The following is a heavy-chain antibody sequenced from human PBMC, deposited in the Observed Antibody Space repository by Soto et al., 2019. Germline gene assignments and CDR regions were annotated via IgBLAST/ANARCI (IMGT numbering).Heavy chain of an antibody. D-gene: IGHD2-15*01. CDR1: GGSISSGGYY. CDR3: AREALNSGPNYYYYYYMDV. Sequence: PSETLSLTCTVSGGSISSGGYYWSWIRQHPGKGLEWIGYIYYSGSTYYNPSLKSRVTISVDTSKNQFSLKLSSVTAADTAVYYCAREALNSGPNYYYYYYMDVWGKGTTVTVSS. CDR2: IYYSGST. J-gene: IGHJ6*03. V-gene: IGHV4-31*03.